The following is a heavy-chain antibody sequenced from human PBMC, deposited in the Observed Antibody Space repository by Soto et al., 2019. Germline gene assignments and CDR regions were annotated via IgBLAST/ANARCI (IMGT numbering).Heavy chain of an antibody. CDR2: IYTGGST. V-gene: IGHV3-53*01. J-gene: IGHJ5*02. CDR3: ARAYGGNPALFDP. D-gene: IGHD4-17*01. Sequence: EVQLVESGGGLIQPGGSLRLSCAASGFTVSSDYMSWVRQAPGKGLEWVSVIYTGGSTYYADSVKGRCTFSRDNSKNTLYLQMNSLRAEDTAVYYFARAYGGNPALFDPWGQGTLVTVSS. CDR1: GFTVSSDY.